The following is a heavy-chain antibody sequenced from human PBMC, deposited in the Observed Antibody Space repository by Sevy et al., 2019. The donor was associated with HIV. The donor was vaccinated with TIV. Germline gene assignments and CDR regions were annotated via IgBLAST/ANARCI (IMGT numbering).Heavy chain of an antibody. Sequence: GGSLRLSCAASGFTVSRNYMSRVRQAPGKGLEWVSLIYSGGSTYYADSVKGRFTISRDNSKNTLYLQMNSLRAEDTAFYYCARISQNYYYGMDVWGQGTTVTVSS. J-gene: IGHJ6*02. CDR2: IYSGGST. V-gene: IGHV3-53*01. CDR1: GFTVSRNY. D-gene: IGHD3-16*02. CDR3: ARISQNYYYGMDV.